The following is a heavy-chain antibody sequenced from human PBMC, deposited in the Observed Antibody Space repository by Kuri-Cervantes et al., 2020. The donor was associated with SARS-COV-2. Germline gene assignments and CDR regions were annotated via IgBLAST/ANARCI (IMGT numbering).Heavy chain of an antibody. V-gene: IGHV4-34*01. CDR2: INHSGST. D-gene: IGHD3-16*01. CDR1: GGSFSSYY. Sequence: SDTLSLTCAVYGGSFSSYYWSWIRQPPGKGLEWIGEINHSGSTNYNPSLKSRVTISVDTSKNQFSLRLSSVTDADTAVYYCARDQGGYYMDVWGKGTTVTVSS. CDR3: ARDQGGYYMDV. J-gene: IGHJ6*03.